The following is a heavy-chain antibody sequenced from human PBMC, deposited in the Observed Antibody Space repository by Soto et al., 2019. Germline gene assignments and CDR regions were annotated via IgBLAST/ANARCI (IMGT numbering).Heavy chain of an antibody. CDR2: IKQDGSEK. CDR3: ARDRITIFGVVHDAFDI. D-gene: IGHD3-3*01. CDR1: GFTFSSYW. J-gene: IGHJ3*02. V-gene: IGHV3-7*01. Sequence: VQLVESGGGLVQPGGSLRLSCAASGFTFSSYWMSWVRQAPGKGLEWVANIKQDGSEKYYVDSVKGRFTISRDNAKNSLYLQMNSLRAEDTAVYYCARDRITIFGVVHDAFDIWGQGTMVTVSS.